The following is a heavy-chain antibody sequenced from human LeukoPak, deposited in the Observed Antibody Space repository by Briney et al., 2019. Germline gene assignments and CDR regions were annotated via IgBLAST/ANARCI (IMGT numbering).Heavy chain of an antibody. D-gene: IGHD1-26*01. Sequence: SETLSLTCAVSGYSISSGYYWGWIRQPPGKGLEWIGSIYHSGSTYYNPSLKSRVTLSVDTSKSQFSLKLSSVTAADTAVYYCARLEWELPRGGWYFDYWGQGTLVTVSS. CDR3: ARLEWELPRGGWYFDY. J-gene: IGHJ4*02. CDR2: IYHSGST. CDR1: GYSISSGYY. V-gene: IGHV4-38-2*01.